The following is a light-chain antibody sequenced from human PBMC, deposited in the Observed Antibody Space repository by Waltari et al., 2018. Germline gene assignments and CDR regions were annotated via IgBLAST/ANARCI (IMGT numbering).Light chain of an antibody. J-gene: IGLJ3*02. CDR1: TGIVTSVHS. CDR2: HTS. CDR3: FLSYDGSWV. Sequence: QAVVTQEPSLTVSPGGPVNLPCASSTGIVTSVHSPYCFQQKPGQAPRTLIFHTSNKHPLTPARFSGFLLGGRAALTLSGAQPEDEAEYHCFLSYDGSWVFGGGTKLTVL. V-gene: IGLV7-46*01.